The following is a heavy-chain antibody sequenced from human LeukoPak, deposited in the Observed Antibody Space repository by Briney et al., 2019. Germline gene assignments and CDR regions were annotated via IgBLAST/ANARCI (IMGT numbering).Heavy chain of an antibody. CDR3: ASDLRYAFDY. V-gene: IGHV3-48*02. Sequence: GGSLRLSCATSGFSFTDYPMNWVRQAPGKGLEWVSNIRTSAEGANYAYYADSVKGRVTISRDDAKNTLYPHMNSLRDDDTAVYYCASDLRYAFDYWGQGILVTVSS. J-gene: IGHJ4*02. CDR2: IRTSAEGANYA. CDR1: GFSFTDYP. D-gene: IGHD3-9*01.